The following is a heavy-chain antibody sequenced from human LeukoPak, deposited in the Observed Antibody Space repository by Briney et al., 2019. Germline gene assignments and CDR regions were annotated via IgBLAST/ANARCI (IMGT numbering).Heavy chain of an antibody. J-gene: IGHJ4*02. Sequence: PGGSLRLSCAASGFTFSDYYMSWIRQAPGKGLEWVSFISSSSSYTNHADSVKGRFSISRDNTKNPVDLQMISLTAEDTAVYYCARGARALMNTLDYWGQGTLVTVSS. CDR2: ISSSSSYT. D-gene: IGHD3-16*01. CDR3: ARGARALMNTLDY. CDR1: GFTFSDYY. V-gene: IGHV3-11*06.